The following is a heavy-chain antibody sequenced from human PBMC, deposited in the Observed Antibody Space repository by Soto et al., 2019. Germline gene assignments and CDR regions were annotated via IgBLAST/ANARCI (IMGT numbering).Heavy chain of an antibody. CDR2: ISGSGGST. Sequence: PGGSLRLSCAASGFTFSSDAMSWVRQAPRKGLEWVSVISGSGGSTYYADSLKSRFTISRDNSKNKLYLQMNSPRADDTAVYYYAKDYRWLVPRANYWGQGTLVTVSS. J-gene: IGHJ4*02. CDR1: GFTFSSDA. V-gene: IGHV3-23*01. CDR3: AKDYRWLVPRANY. D-gene: IGHD6-19*01.